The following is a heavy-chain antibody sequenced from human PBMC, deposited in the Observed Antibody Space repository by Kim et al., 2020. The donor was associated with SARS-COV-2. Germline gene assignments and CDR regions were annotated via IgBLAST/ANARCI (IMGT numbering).Heavy chain of an antibody. CDR1: GFTFSNYW. V-gene: IGHV3-7*01. CDR3: ARVMGLPFYYYGMDV. Sequence: GGSLRLSCAASGFTFSNYWMSWVRQAPGKGLEWVANIKLDGSEKYYADSVKGRFTISRDNAKNSLDLHMNGLRAEDTAVYFCARVMGLPFYYYGMDVWGQGTTVTVSS. J-gene: IGHJ6*02. D-gene: IGHD5-12*01. CDR2: IKLDGSEK.